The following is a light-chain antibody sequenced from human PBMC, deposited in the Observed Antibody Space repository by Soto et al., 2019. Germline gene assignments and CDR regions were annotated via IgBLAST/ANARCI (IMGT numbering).Light chain of an antibody. V-gene: IGKV1-39*01. Sequence: DIQMTQSPSFLSASAGDRVTIFCRASQSISNFLHWYQQNPGKAPKLLIYSASNLESGVPPRFGASGSGTDFTLTISSLQPEDFATYYCQQSYRNPRTVGLGTKVDSK. CDR2: SAS. CDR1: QSISNF. CDR3: QQSYRNPRT. J-gene: IGKJ1*01.